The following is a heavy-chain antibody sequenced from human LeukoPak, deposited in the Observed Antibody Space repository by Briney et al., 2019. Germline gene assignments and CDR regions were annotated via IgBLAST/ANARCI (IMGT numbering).Heavy chain of an antibody. D-gene: IGHD6-13*01. CDR1: GYTFTSYY. V-gene: IGHV1-46*01. CDR2: INPSGGST. CDR3: AREGGVAAAAFDI. Sequence: ASVKVPCKASGYTFTSYYMHWVRQAPGQGLEWMGIINPSGGSTSYAQKFQGRVTMTRDTSTSTVYMELSSLRSEDTAVYYCAREGGVAAAAFDIWGQGTMVTVSS. J-gene: IGHJ3*02.